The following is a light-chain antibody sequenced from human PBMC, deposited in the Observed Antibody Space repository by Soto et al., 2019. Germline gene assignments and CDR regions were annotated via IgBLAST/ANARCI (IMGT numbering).Light chain of an antibody. J-gene: IGKJ2*01. CDR1: QSVRTN. CDR2: GAS. Sequence: ETVMTQSPATLSVSPGERATLSCRASQSVRTNLVWYQQSPGQPPRLLIYGASDRVAGVPARFSGSGSGTEFTLTISGLQSEDFAVYYFQQYNEWPRTFGQGTKLEIK. CDR3: QQYNEWPRT. V-gene: IGKV3-15*01.